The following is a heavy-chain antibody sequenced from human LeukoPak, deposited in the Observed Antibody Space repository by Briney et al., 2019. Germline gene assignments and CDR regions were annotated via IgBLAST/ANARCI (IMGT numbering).Heavy chain of an antibody. CDR1: GGSFSGYY. J-gene: IGHJ6*03. CDR3: ASVWEFLEWLLDVVCYYYMDV. CDR2: INHSGST. D-gene: IGHD3-3*01. Sequence: SETLSLTCAVYGGSFSGYYWSWIRQPPGKGLEWIGEINHSGSTNYNPSLKSRVTISVDTSKNQFSLKLSSVTAADTAVYYCASVWEFLEWLLDVVCYYYMDVWGKGTTVTVSS. V-gene: IGHV4-34*01.